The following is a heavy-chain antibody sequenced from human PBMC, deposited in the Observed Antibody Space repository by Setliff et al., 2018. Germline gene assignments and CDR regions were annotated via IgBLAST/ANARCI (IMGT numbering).Heavy chain of an antibody. CDR3: AREVVGAPSAFDI. CDR2: ISGSGGST. CDR1: GFTFSSYA. J-gene: IGHJ3*02. V-gene: IGHV3-23*01. D-gene: IGHD1-26*01. Sequence: PGGSLRLSCAASGFTFSSYAMSWVRQAPGKGLEWASAISGSGGSTYYADSVKGRFTISRDNASDSLFLQMNTLRAEDTAVYYCAREVVGAPSAFDIWGQGTMVTVSS.